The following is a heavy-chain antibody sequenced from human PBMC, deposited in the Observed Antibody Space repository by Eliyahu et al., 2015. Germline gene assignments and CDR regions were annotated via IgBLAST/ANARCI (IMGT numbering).Heavy chain of an antibody. CDR3: ASHEXSGRW. CDR2: INEDGSEK. V-gene: IGHV3-7*02. J-gene: IGHJ4*02. D-gene: IGHD1-26*01. Sequence: EVQLVQSGGGLVQPGGSLRLSCAASGFTFSGYWMSWVRQAPGKGLGWVANINEDGSEKNYVDSVKGRFTISRDNAKNSLYLQMNSLRVEDTAVYYCASHEXSGRWWGQGTLVTVSS. CDR1: GFTFSGYW.